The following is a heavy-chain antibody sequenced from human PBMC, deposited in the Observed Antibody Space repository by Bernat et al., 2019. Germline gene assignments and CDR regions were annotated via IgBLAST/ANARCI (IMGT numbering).Heavy chain of an antibody. CDR1: GYSISSGYY. Sequence: QVQLQESGPGLVKPSETLSLTCAVSGYSISSGYYWGWIRQPPGKGLEWIGSIYHSGSTYYNPSLKSRVTISVDTSKNQFSLKLSSVTAADTAVYYCAGGRNSGYDGYWGQGTLVTVSS. V-gene: IGHV4-38-2*01. CDR3: AGGRNSGYDGY. J-gene: IGHJ4*02. D-gene: IGHD5-12*01. CDR2: IYHSGST.